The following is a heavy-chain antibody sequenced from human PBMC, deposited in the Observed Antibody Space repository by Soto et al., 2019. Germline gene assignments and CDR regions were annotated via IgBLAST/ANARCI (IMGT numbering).Heavy chain of an antibody. CDR2: IYHSGST. Sequence: SETLSLTCAVSGGSISSGNWWSWVRQPPGKGLEWIGEIYHSGSTNYNPSLKSRVTISVDKSKNQFSLKLSSVTAADTAVYYCARGGEKRGYSYGYDYYYGMNGWGQGTTVTVSS. D-gene: IGHD5-18*01. CDR3: ARGGEKRGYSYGYDYYYGMNG. CDR1: GGSISSGNW. J-gene: IGHJ6*02. V-gene: IGHV4-4*02.